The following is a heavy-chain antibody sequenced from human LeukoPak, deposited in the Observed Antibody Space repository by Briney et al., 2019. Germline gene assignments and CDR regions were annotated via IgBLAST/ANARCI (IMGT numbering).Heavy chain of an antibody. Sequence: GGSLRLSCAASGFTFSDYNMNWVRQSPEKGLEWVSSITSGTTYIYYADSVRGRFTLSRDNAKNSLYLQMNSLRAEDTAVYYCARLPSYSAYDFDAFDIWGQGTMVTVSS. D-gene: IGHD5-12*01. J-gene: IGHJ3*02. CDR1: GFTFSDYN. CDR3: ARLPSYSAYDFDAFDI. V-gene: IGHV3-21*01. CDR2: ITSGTTYI.